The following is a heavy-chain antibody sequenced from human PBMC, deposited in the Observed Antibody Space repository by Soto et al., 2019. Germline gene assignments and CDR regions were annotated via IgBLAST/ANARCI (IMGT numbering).Heavy chain of an antibody. CDR2: INHSGST. Sequence: PSETLSLTCAVYGGSFSGYCWNWIRQPPGKGLEWIGEINHSGSTNYNPSLKSRVTISLDTSKNQFSLKLNSVTAADTAVYYCARRLGIGTSEDFFDPWGQGTLVTVSS. V-gene: IGHV4-34*01. J-gene: IGHJ5*02. CDR1: GGSFSGYC. CDR3: ARRLGIGTSEDFFDP. D-gene: IGHD2-2*01.